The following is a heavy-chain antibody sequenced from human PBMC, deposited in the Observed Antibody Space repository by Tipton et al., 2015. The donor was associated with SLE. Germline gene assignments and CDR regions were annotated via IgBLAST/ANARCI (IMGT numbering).Heavy chain of an antibody. CDR3: AKDRVHSSGWYHFDY. V-gene: IGHV3-23*01. D-gene: IGHD6-19*01. J-gene: IGHJ4*02. CDR2: ISGSGGST. CDR1: GFTFSSYA. Sequence: SLRLSCAASGFTFSSYAMSWVRQAPGKGLEWVSAISGSGGSTYYADSVKGRFTISRDNSKNTLYLQMNSLRAEDTAVYYCAKDRVHSSGWYHFDYWGQGTLVTVSS.